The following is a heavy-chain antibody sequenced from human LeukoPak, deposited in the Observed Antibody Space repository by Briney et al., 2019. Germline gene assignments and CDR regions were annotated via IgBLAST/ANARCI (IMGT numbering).Heavy chain of an antibody. J-gene: IGHJ4*02. V-gene: IGHV3-30*18. CDR3: AKDPRSTRPSCPNY. CDR2: ISYDGSNK. Sequence: GGSLRLSCAASGFTFSSYGMHWVRQAPGKGLEWVAVISYDGSNKYYADSVKGRFTISRDNSKNTLYLQMNSLRAEDTAVYYCAKDPRSTRPSCPNYWGQGTLVTVSS. CDR1: GFTFSSYG. D-gene: IGHD2-2*01.